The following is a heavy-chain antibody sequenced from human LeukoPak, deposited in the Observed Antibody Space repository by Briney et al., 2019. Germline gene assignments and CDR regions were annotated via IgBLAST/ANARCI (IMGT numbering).Heavy chain of an antibody. CDR3: TSIAYYDFWSGYWY. V-gene: IGHV3-49*04. D-gene: IGHD3-3*01. CDR2: IRSKAYGGTT. CDR1: GFTFGDYA. J-gene: IGHJ4*02. Sequence: GGSLRLSCTASGFTFGDYAMSWVRQAPGKGLEWVGFIRSKAYGGTTEYAASVKGRFTISRDDSKSIAYLQMNSLKTEDTAVYYCTSIAYYDFWSGYWYWGQGTLVTVSS.